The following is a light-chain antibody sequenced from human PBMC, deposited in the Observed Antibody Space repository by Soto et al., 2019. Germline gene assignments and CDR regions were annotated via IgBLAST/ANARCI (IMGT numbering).Light chain of an antibody. Sequence: QSALTQPASVSGSPGQSITISCTGTSTDVGGYDYVSWYRQYPGKAPKLMIYDVIKRPSGVPDRFSGSKSGNTASLTIYGLQAEDEADYYCCSYAGSYTHVFGTGTKVTVL. CDR3: CSYAGSYTHV. J-gene: IGLJ1*01. CDR1: STDVGGYDY. V-gene: IGLV2-11*01. CDR2: DVI.